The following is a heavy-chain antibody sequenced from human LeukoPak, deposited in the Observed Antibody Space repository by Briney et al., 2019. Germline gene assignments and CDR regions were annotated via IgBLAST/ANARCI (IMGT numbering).Heavy chain of an antibody. CDR1: GFTFIDYY. CDR2: ISSSGSTI. Sequence: PGGSLPLSCPASGFTFIDYYMSWIRQPPGKGLEWVSYISSSGSTIYYPASVKGRFTISRDNAKNSLYLQMNSLRAEDTAVYYCARVVGGWSTSPYFDYWGQGTLVTVSS. V-gene: IGHV3-11*04. D-gene: IGHD2-21*01. J-gene: IGHJ4*02. CDR3: ARVVGGWSTSPYFDY.